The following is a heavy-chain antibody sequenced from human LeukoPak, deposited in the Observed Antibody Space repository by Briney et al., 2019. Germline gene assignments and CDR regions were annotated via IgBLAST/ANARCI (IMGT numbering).Heavy chain of an antibody. CDR1: GFTFSSYS. Sequence: GGSLRLSCAASGFTFSSYSMNWIRQAPGKGLEWVSYISSSGSMIYYADSVKGRFTISRDNAKNSLYLQMNSLGAEDTAVYYCARARGYSGYESRYYYYYGMDVWGQGTTVTVSS. V-gene: IGHV3-48*04. CDR2: ISSSGSMI. CDR3: ARARGYSGYESRYYYYYGMDV. J-gene: IGHJ6*02. D-gene: IGHD5-12*01.